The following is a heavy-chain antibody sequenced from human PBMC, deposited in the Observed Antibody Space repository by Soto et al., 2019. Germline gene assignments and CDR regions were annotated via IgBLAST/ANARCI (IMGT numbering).Heavy chain of an antibody. CDR1: GFSFRNYA. D-gene: IGHD6-13*01. J-gene: IGHJ4*02. V-gene: IGHV3-23*01. CDR2: ISGSGATP. Sequence: GGSLRLSCEGSGFSFRNYAMSWVRQAPGKGLEWVSSISGSGATPAYAVSVKGRFAISRDNAMSALSLQMNSLTADDTAVYYWVKSRRETAAGLFDYWGQGILVTSPQ. CDR3: VKSRRETAAGLFDY.